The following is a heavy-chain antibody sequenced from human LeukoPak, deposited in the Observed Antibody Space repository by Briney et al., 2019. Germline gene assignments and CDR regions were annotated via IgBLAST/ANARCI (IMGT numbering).Heavy chain of an antibody. V-gene: IGHV4-34*01. CDR1: GGSFSGYY. J-gene: IGHJ4*02. D-gene: IGHD6-19*01. Sequence: PSETLSLTCAVYGGSFSGYYWSWIRQPPGKGLEWIGEINHSGSTNYNPSLKSRVTIPVDTSKNQFSLKLSSVTAADTAVYYCARERAGTGDYWGQGTLVTVSS. CDR2: INHSGST. CDR3: ARERAGTGDY.